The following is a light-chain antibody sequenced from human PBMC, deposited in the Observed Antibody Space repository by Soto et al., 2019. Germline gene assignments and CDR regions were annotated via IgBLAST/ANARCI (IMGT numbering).Light chain of an antibody. J-gene: IGLJ1*01. V-gene: IGLV2-14*01. Sequence: QSALTQPASVSGSPGQSITISCTGTSSDVGGYNYVSWYQQHPGKAPKLMIYEVSNRPSGVSNRFSGSKSGNTASLTISGLQAEDEADYYCQSYDNSLSGYYVFGTGTQLTVL. CDR1: SSDVGGYNY. CDR3: QSYDNSLSGYYV. CDR2: EVS.